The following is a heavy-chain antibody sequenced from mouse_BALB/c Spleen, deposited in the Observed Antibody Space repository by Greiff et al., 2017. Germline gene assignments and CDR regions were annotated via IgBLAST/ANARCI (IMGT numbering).Heavy chain of an antibody. Sequence: DVMLVESGGGLVKPGGSLKLSCAASGFTFSDYYMYWVRQTPEKRLEWVATISDGGSYTYYPDSVKGRFTISRDNAKNNLYLQMSSLKSEDTAMYYCARVYYGFAYWGQGTLVTVSA. CDR2: ISDGGSYT. V-gene: IGHV5-4*02. J-gene: IGHJ3*01. D-gene: IGHD2-1*01. CDR1: GFTFSDYY. CDR3: ARVYYGFAY.